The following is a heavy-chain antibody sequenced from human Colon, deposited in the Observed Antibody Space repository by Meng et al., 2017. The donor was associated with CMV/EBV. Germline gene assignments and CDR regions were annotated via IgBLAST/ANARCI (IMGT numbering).Heavy chain of an antibody. CDR3: ARDNALHLWSFSDY. CDR2: ISRGGDTI. D-gene: IGHD5-18*01. Sequence: GASLKISCEASGFSFSDYYMSWVRQAPGKGLEWVGYISRGGDTIYYGDSVKGRFTLSRDNAKNTLYLEMNRLKADDTAVYYCARDNALHLWSFSDYWGQGTLVTVSS. J-gene: IGHJ4*02. CDR1: GFSFSDYY. V-gene: IGHV3-11*01.